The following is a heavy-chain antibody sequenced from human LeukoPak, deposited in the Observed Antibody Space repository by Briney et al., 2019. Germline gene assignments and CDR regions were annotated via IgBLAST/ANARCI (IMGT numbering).Heavy chain of an antibody. V-gene: IGHV1-46*01. CDR1: GYTFIRYH. CDR3: ARDEYDGDY. J-gene: IGHJ4*02. D-gene: IGHD3-3*01. CDR2: INPSGGST. Sequence: GASVKVSCKASGYTFIRYHIHWVRQAPGQGLEWMGIINPSGGSTSYAQKFQGGVTMTRDTATSTVYMELSSLRSDDTAVYYCARDEYDGDYWGQGTLVTVSS.